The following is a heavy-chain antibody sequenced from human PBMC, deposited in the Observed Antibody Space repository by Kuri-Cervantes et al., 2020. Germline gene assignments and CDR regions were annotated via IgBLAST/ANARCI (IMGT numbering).Heavy chain of an antibody. D-gene: IGHD1-1*01. Sequence: ASVKVSCKASGYTFTGYYMHWVRQAPGQGLEWMGWINPNSGGTNYAQKFQGRVTMTRDTSISTAYMELSRLRSDDTALYFCARDSASWNLLPQDHWGQGTRVTVSS. CDR3: ARDSASWNLLPQDH. J-gene: IGHJ4*02. CDR1: GYTFTGYY. CDR2: INPNSGGT. V-gene: IGHV1-2*02.